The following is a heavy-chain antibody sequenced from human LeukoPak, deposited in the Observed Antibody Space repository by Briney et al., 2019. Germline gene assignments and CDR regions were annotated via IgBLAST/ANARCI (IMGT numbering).Heavy chain of an antibody. D-gene: IGHD2-2*01. Sequence: SETLSLTCTVSGGSISSHYWSWIRQPPGKGLEWIGYIYYSGSTDYNPSLKSRVTISVDTSKNQFSLKLSSVTAADTAVYYCARGVRYCSSTSRFCSYYMDVWGKGTTVTVSS. CDR2: IYYSGST. J-gene: IGHJ6*03. V-gene: IGHV4-59*11. CDR1: GGSISSHY. CDR3: ARGVRYCSSTSRFCSYYMDV.